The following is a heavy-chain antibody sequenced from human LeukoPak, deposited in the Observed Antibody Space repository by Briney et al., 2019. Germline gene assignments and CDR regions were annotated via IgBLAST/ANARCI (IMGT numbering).Heavy chain of an antibody. J-gene: IGHJ4*02. CDR1: GFTVSSNY. D-gene: IGHD2-15*01. Sequence: GGSLRLSCAASGFTVSSNYMSWVRQAPGKGLEWVSAISGSGGSTYYADSVKGRFTISRDNSKNTLYLQMNSLRAEDTAVYYCAKRPRYCSGGSCFGFDYWGQGTLVTVSS. CDR3: AKRPRYCSGGSCFGFDY. V-gene: IGHV3-23*01. CDR2: ISGSGGST.